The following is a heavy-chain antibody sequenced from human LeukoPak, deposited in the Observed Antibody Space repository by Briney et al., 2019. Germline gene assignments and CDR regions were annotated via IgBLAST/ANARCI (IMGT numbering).Heavy chain of an antibody. CDR3: AKDMGSGWYYFDY. V-gene: IGHV3-9*01. Sequence: GGSLRLSCAASGFTFDDYAMHWVRQAPGKGPEWVSGISWNSGSIGYADSVKGRFTISRDNAKNSLYLQMNSLRAEDTALYYCAKDMGSGWYYFDYWGQGTLVTVSS. D-gene: IGHD6-19*01. J-gene: IGHJ4*02. CDR1: GFTFDDYA. CDR2: ISWNSGSI.